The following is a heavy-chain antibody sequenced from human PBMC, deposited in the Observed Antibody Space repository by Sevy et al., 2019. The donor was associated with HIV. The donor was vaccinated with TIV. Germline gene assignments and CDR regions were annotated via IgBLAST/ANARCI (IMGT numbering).Heavy chain of an antibody. Sequence: ASVKVSCQTSGYAFSNYEINWVRQATGQGLEWMGRMNPNSGDTSYSQKFQGRVTMTSDTPTSTVYMELSGLRFEDTAVYYCAIGCTRIYQVLPVYWGQGTLVTVSS. D-gene: IGHD2-2*01. CDR2: MNPNSGDT. V-gene: IGHV1-8*01. J-gene: IGHJ4*02. CDR3: AIGCTRIYQVLPVY. CDR1: GYAFSNYE.